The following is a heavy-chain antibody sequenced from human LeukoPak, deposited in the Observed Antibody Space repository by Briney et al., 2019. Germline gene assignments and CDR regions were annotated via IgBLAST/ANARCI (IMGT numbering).Heavy chain of an antibody. J-gene: IGHJ4*02. V-gene: IGHV3-21*01. CDR2: ISGSSSYI. CDR3: ATTKIWSGYYSSGYYFDY. D-gene: IGHD3-3*01. Sequence: PGGSLRLSCAASGFTFSSYSMNWVRQAPGKGLEWVSSISGSSSYINYADSVKGRFTISRDNAQNSLFLELNSLRAEDTAVYYCATTKIWSGYYSSGYYFDYWGQGTLVTVSS. CDR1: GFTFSSYS.